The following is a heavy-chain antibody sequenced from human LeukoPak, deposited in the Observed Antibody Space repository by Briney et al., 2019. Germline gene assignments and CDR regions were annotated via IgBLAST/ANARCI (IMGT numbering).Heavy chain of an antibody. CDR1: GYTFTGYY. D-gene: IGHD3-10*01. CDR3: ARTYYYGSGSYNFDY. V-gene: IGHV1-2*02. Sequence: GASVKVSCKASGYTFTGYYMHWVRQAPGQGLEGMGWINPNSGGTNYAQKFQGRVTMTRDTSISTAYMELSRLRSDDTAVYYCARTYYYGSGSYNFDYWGQGTLVTVSS. CDR2: INPNSGGT. J-gene: IGHJ4*02.